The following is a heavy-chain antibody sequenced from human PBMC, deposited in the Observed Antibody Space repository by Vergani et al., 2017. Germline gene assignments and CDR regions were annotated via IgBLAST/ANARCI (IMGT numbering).Heavy chain of an antibody. V-gene: IGHV3-23*04. CDR1: GFTFSSYA. CDR2: ISGSGGST. D-gene: IGHD2-2*01. CDR3: ASMGRYCSSTSCSRDDAFDI. J-gene: IGHJ3*02. Sequence: EVQLVESGGGLVQPGGSLSLSCAASGFTFSSYAMSWVRQAPGKGLEWVSAISGSGGSTYYADSVKGRFTISRDNSKNTLYLQMNSLRAEDTAVYYCASMGRYCSSTSCSRDDAFDIWGQGTMVTVSS.